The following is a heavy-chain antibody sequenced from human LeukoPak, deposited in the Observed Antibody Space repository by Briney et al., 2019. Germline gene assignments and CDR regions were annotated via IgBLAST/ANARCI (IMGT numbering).Heavy chain of an antibody. Sequence: PSETLSLTCTVSGGSNHRCYWSWLRQPAGKGLEWIGRIYTSGSTNYNPSLKSRVTISVDKSKNQFSLKLSSVTAADTAVYYCAEAVLGCFWFDPWGQGTLVTVSS. CDR1: GGSNHRCY. CDR3: AEAVLGCFWFDP. V-gene: IGHV4-4*07. J-gene: IGHJ5*02. CDR2: IYTSGST. D-gene: IGHD4/OR15-4a*01.